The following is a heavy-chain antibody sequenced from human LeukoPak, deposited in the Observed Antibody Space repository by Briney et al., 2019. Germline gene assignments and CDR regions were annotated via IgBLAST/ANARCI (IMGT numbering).Heavy chain of an antibody. CDR1: GYTFTSYA. CDR3: ARDRSPLQVYSSSWYGY. CDR2: INTNTGNP. D-gene: IGHD6-13*01. Sequence: ASVKVSCKASGYTFTSYAMNWVRQAPGQGLEWMGWINTNTGNPTYAQGFTGRFVFSLDTSVSTAYLQISSLKAEDTAVYYCARDRSPLQVYSSSWYGYWGQGTLVTVSS. V-gene: IGHV7-4-1*02. J-gene: IGHJ4*02.